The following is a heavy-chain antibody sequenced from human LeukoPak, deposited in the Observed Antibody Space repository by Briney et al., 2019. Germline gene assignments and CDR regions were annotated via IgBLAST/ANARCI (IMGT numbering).Heavy chain of an antibody. CDR1: GFTFSSYA. V-gene: IGHV3-23*01. J-gene: IGHJ1*01. D-gene: IGHD3-22*01. CDR2: ICGSGGST. Sequence: PGGSLRLSCAASGFTFSSYAMSWVRQAPGKGLEWVSAICGSGGSTYYADSVKGRFTISRDNSKNTLYLQMNSLRAEDTAVYYCANSDYYDSSGYPLDAEYFQHWGQGTLVTVSS. CDR3: ANSDYYDSSGYPLDAEYFQH.